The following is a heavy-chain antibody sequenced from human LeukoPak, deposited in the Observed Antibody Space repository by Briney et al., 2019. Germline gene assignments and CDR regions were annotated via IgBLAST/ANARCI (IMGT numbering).Heavy chain of an antibody. CDR2: IYYSGST. CDR1: GGSISSYY. D-gene: IGHD6-13*01. J-gene: IGHJ4*02. Sequence: SETLSPTCTVSGGSISSYYWSWIRQPPGKGLEWIGYIYYSGSTNYNPSLKSRVTISVDTSKNQFSLKLSSVTAADTAVYYCASPGGYSSSWYVLGRWGQGTLVTVSS. V-gene: IGHV4-59*01. CDR3: ASPGGYSSSWYVLGR.